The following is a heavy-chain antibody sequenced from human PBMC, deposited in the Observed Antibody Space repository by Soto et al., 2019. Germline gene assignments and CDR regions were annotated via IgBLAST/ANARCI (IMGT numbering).Heavy chain of an antibody. J-gene: IGHJ5*02. V-gene: IGHV1-69*06. CDR1: GGSFSSYT. D-gene: IGHD2-15*01. CDR2: IIPPFGTA. CDR3: ARGHCQAFDP. Sequence: QVQLVQSGAEVKKPGSSVQVSCNASGGSFSSYTISWVRQAPGQGLEWMGEIIPPFGTADYAQKFQGRVTITADNSTSTAYMQLSSLRSEDTAVYYCARGHCQAFDPWGQGTLVTVSS.